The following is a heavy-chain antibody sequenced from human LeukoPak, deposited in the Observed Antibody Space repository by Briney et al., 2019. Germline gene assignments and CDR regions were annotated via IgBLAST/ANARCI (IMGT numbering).Heavy chain of an antibody. CDR3: ARSNGIVGAPDAFDI. CDR1: GYNFTTYW. CDR2: IYPGDSDT. V-gene: IGHV5-51*01. D-gene: IGHD1-26*01. J-gene: IGHJ3*02. Sequence: GESLKISCKGSGYNFTTYWIGWVRQMPGKGLEWVGIIYPGDSDTRYIPSFQGRVTISADKSISTAYLQWSSLKASDTAMYYCARSNGIVGAPDAFDIWGQGTMVTVSS.